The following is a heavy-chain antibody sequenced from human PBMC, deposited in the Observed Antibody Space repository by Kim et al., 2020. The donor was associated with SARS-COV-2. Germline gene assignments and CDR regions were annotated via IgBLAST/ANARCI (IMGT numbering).Heavy chain of an antibody. Sequence: SETLSLTCTVSGGSISSGGYYWTWIRQRPGKGLEWIGYIYYTKTTGYNPSLKSRVSISIDTSRNQFYLKLSSVKAADTAMYYCAKDPAGAVAGDNWFDPWGQGILVTVSS. CDR2: IYYTKTT. CDR1: GGSISSGGYY. J-gene: IGHJ5*02. V-gene: IGHV4-31*03. D-gene: IGHD6-19*01. CDR3: AKDPAGAVAGDNWFDP.